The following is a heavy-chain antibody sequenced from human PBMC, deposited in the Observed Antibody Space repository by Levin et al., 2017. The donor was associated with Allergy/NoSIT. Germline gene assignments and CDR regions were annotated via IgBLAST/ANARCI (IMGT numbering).Heavy chain of an antibody. CDR3: AKGGDFDS. V-gene: IGHV3-30*18. Sequence: LSGGSLRLSCAASGFTFRTYGIQWVRQAPGKGLEWVALITSDGGNKYYAASVKDRFTISRDNSKNALYLQMNSLSADDTAIYYCAKGGDFDSWGQGTLVTVSS. J-gene: IGHJ4*02. CDR2: ITSDGGNK. CDR1: GFTFRTYG.